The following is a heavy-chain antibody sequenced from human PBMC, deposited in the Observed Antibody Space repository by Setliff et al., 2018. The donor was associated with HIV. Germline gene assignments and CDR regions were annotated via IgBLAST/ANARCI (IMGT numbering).Heavy chain of an antibody. Sequence: SETLSLTCTVSGFSVTSDFFWGWIRQAPGKGLEWIGSIYYSGSTYYNPSLKSRVTISVDTSKNQVSLRLSSVTAADTGVYYCARHRDPPGSSWIYYYYYMDLWGEGTTVTVSS. J-gene: IGHJ6*03. CDR2: IYYSGST. CDR3: ARHRDPPGSSWIYYYYYMDL. CDR1: GFSVTSDFF. V-gene: IGHV4-38-2*02. D-gene: IGHD6-13*01.